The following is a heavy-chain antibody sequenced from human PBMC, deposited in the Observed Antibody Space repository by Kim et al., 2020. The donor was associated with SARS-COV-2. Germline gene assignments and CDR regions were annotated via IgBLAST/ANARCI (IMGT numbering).Heavy chain of an antibody. Sequence: TNYNPSLRSRVTISVDTSKNQFSLRLTSVTAADTAIYYCASGESNFDSWGQGTLVTVSS. CDR3: ASGESNFDS. CDR2: T. J-gene: IGHJ4*02. V-gene: IGHV4-59*09.